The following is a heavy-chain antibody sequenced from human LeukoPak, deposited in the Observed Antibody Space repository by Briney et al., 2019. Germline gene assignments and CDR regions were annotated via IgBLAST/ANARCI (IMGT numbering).Heavy chain of an antibody. D-gene: IGHD4-17*01. V-gene: IGHV1-69*01. CDR2: IIPIFGTA. Sequence: SVKVSCKASGGTFSSHAISWVRQAPGQGLEWMGGIIPIFGTANYAQKFQGRVTITAEESTSTAYMELSSLRSEDTAVYYCARSERDATVTTDYWGQGTLCTVSS. CDR3: ARSERDATVTTDY. J-gene: IGHJ4*02. CDR1: GGTFSSHA.